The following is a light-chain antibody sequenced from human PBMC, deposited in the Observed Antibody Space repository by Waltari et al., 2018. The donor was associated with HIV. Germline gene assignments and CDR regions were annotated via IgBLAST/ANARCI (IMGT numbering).Light chain of an antibody. V-gene: IGLV3-21*02. Sequence: YVLTQAPSVSVAPGQTARITCGGYYVWSKTVHWYQHKPGQAPVLVVYDDTDRPSGTAERFSASNSGNKANLTISGVVAGDEADGYGQVWEGIGDHRVFGGGTKLTVL. CDR2: DDT. CDR3: QVWEGIGDHRV. CDR1: YVWSKT. J-gene: IGLJ3*02.